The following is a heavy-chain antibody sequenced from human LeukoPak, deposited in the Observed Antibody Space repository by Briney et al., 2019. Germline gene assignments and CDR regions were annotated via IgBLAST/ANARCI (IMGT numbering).Heavy chain of an antibody. CDR2: IRSKAYGGTT. CDR1: GFTFGDYA. CDR3: TRDHDCTNGVCFAVRDY. Sequence: GGSLRLSCTASGFTFGDYAMSWIRQAPGKGLEWVGFIRSKAYGGTTEYAASVKGRFTISRDDSKSIAYLQMNSLKTEDTAVYYCTRDHDCTNGVCFAVRDYWGQGTLVTVSS. V-gene: IGHV3-49*03. J-gene: IGHJ4*02. D-gene: IGHD2-8*01.